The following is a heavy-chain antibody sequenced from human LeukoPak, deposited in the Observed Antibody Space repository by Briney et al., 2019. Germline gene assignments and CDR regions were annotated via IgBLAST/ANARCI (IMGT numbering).Heavy chain of an antibody. J-gene: IGHJ4*02. CDR2: ISGSGGST. D-gene: IGHD3-9*01. CDR1: GFIFISYA. CDR3: AKPLNYDILTGWGY. V-gene: IGHV3-23*01. Sequence: QTGESLRLSCAASGFIFISYAMSWVRQAPGKGLEWVSAISGSGGSTYYADSVKGRFTISRDNSKNTLYLQMNSLRAEDTAVYYCAKPLNYDILTGWGYWGQGTLVTVSS.